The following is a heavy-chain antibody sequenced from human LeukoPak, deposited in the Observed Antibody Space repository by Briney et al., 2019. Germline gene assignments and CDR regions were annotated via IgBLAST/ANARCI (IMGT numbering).Heavy chain of an antibody. CDR1: GFTFDDYG. J-gene: IGHJ4*02. D-gene: IGHD3-3*01. V-gene: IGHV3-20*04. CDR2: INWNGGST. CDR3: AREYYDFWSGPMIPRQDY. Sequence: PGGSLRLSCAASGFTFDDYGMSWVRQAPGKGLEWVSGINWNGGSTGYADSVKGRFTISRDNAKNSLYLQMNSLRAEDTALYYCAREYYDFWSGPMIPRQDYWGQGTLVTVSS.